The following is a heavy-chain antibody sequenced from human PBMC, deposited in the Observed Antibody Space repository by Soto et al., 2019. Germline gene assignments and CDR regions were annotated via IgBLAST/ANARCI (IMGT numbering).Heavy chain of an antibody. CDR1: GFTFSSYS. CDR2: ISSSSSYI. J-gene: IGHJ4*02. V-gene: IGHV3-21*06. D-gene: IGHD3-22*01. Sequence: PGGSLRLSCAASGFTFSSYSMNWVRQAPGKGLEWVSSISSSSSYIYYADSVKGRFTISRDNDKGLVYLQMNSLRAEDTAVYYCARDPPLSMIVVVGVDDFWGQGTLVTVSS. CDR3: ARDPPLSMIVVVGVDDF.